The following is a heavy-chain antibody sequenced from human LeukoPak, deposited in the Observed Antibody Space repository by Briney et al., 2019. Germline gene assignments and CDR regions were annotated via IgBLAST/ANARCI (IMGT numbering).Heavy chain of an antibody. CDR2: ISTTSSYI. Sequence: GGSLRLSCAASGFTFSGYSMSWVRQAPGKGLEWVSSISTTSSYIYYADSVKGRFTISRDNAKNPLWLQMDSLRAEDTAVYYCARVRYSRYFDYWGQGTLVTVSS. V-gene: IGHV3-21*01. CDR3: ARVRYSRYFDY. D-gene: IGHD4-11*01. J-gene: IGHJ4*02. CDR1: GFTFSGYS.